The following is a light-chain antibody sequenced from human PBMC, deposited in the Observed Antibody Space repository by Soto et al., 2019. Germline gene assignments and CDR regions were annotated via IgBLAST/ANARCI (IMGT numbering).Light chain of an antibody. CDR1: SSDVGAYNY. CDR3: SSYTSSSTRV. Sequence: QSALTQPASVSGSPGQSITISCTGTSSDVGAYNYVSWYQQHPGKAPTLMIYDVSDRPSGVSNRFSGSKSGNTASLTISGLQAEDEADYYCSSYTSSSTRVFGGGTKLTVL. V-gene: IGLV2-14*01. CDR2: DVS. J-gene: IGLJ2*01.